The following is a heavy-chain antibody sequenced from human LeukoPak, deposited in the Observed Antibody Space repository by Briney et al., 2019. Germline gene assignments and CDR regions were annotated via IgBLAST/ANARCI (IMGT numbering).Heavy chain of an antibody. Sequence: ASVKVSCKASGYTFTGYYVHWVRQAPGQGLEWMGWINPNSGGTNYAQKFQGRVTMTRDTSISTAYMELSRLRSDDTAVYYCARDPGSYFPDDAFDIWGQGTMVTVSS. CDR2: INPNSGGT. V-gene: IGHV1-2*02. D-gene: IGHD1-26*01. J-gene: IGHJ3*02. CDR1: GYTFTGYY. CDR3: ARDPGSYFPDDAFDI.